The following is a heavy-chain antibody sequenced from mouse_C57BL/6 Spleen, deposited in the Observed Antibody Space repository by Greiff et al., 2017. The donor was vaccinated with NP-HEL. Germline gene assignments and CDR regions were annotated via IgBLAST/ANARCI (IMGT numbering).Heavy chain of an antibody. CDR3: TMRGYGGYYFDY. CDR1: GYTFTDYE. CDR2: IDPETGGT. D-gene: IGHD2-2*01. Sequence: VKLVESGAELVRPGASVTLSCKASGYTFTDYEMHWVKQTPVHGLEWIGAIDPETGGTAYNQKFKGKAILTADKSSSTAYMELRSLTSEDSAVYYCTMRGYGGYYFDYWGQGTTLTVSS. J-gene: IGHJ2*01. V-gene: IGHV1-15*01.